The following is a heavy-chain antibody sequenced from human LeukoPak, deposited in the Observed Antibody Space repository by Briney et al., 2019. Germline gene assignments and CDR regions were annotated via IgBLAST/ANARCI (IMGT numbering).Heavy chain of an antibody. J-gene: IGHJ4*02. CDR1: GGSISSGSYY. CDR3: ARGGD. V-gene: IGHV4-61*02. CDR2: IYTSGST. Sequence: SQTLSLTCTVSGGSISSGSYYWSWIRQPAGKGLEWIGRIYTSGSTNYNPSLKSRVTISVGTSKNQFSLKLSSVTAADTAVYYCARGGDWGQGTLVTVSS.